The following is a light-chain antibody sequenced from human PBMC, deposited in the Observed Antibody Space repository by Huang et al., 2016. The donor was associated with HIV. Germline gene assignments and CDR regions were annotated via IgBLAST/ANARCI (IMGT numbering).Light chain of an antibody. CDR3: QQYYNNPPWT. J-gene: IGKJ1*01. CDR1: QGISNS. CDR2: A. V-gene: IGKV1-NL1*01. Sequence: DIQMTQSPSSLSASVGDRVTITCRASQGISNSVAWYQQRPGKAPKLLLYATSRCSGSRSGTEYTLTISSLQPEDLSTYYCQQYYNNPPWTCGQGTKVEIK.